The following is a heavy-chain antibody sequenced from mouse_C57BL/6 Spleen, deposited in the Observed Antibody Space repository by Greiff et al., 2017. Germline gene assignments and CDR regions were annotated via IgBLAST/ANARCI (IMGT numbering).Heavy chain of an antibody. J-gene: IGHJ4*01. Sequence: VQLQQSGAELVKPGASVTLSCTASGFNIKDYYMHWVKQRTEQGLEWIGRIDPEDGETKYAPKFQGKAPITADTSSNTAYLQLSSLTSEDTAVYYCASAYYSNLYAMDYWGQGTSVTVSS. CDR2: IDPEDGET. CDR1: GFNIKDYY. V-gene: IGHV14-2*01. D-gene: IGHD2-5*01. CDR3: ASAYYSNLYAMDY.